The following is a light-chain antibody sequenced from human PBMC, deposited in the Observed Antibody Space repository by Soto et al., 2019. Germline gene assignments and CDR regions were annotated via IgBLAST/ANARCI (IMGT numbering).Light chain of an antibody. J-gene: IGKJ1*01. CDR1: QSISSY. CDR3: QQSYSTPPWT. Sequence: MSHCPSSLSESLGDRVIITCGASQSISSYVNWYQQKPGKAPKILIFNASSLDSGVPSRFSGSGSGTEFTITISGLQPDDSAPYYCQQSYSTPPWTFGQGTNVAIK. CDR2: NAS. V-gene: IGKV1-39*01.